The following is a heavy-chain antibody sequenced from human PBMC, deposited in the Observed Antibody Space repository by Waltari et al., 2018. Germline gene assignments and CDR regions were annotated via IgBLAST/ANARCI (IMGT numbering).Heavy chain of an antibody. CDR2: IYYSAST. CDR3: AREEGSIAARPGRIDY. Sequence: QVQLQESGPELVKPSQTLSLTCTVSGGSISSGDCYWSWIRQPPGKGLEWIGYIYYSASTYYNPSLKSRVTISVATSKNQFSLKLSSVTAAATDVYYCAREEGSIAARPGRIDYWGQGTLVTVSS. CDR1: GGSISSGDCY. V-gene: IGHV4-30-4*08. J-gene: IGHJ4*02. D-gene: IGHD6-6*01.